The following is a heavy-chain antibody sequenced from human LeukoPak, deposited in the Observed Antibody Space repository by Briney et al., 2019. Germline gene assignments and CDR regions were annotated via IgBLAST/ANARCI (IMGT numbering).Heavy chain of an antibody. D-gene: IGHD3-16*01. V-gene: IGHV4-34*12. CDR2: IFYTGKS. CDR3: ARLGDVEVNGGTLDY. CDR1: GGSFSGYY. J-gene: IGHJ4*01. Sequence: SETLSLTCAVYGGSFSGYYWSWIRQPPGKGLEWIGSIFYTGKSNNNASLKTRVTVSVDTSKNQFFLKVTSVTVADTAVYFCARLGDVEVNGGTLDYWGRGTLVTVSS.